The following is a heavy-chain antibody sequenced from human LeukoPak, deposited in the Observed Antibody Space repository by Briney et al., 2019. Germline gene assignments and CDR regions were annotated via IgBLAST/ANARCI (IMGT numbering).Heavy chain of an antibody. J-gene: IGHJ6*03. CDR3: AREEWELLRYYYYYMDV. Sequence: GGSLRLSCAASGFTFSSYAMSWVRQAPGKGLEWVSAISGSGGSTYYADSVKGRFTISRDNAKNSLYLQMNSLRAEDTAVYYCAREEWELLRYYYYYMDVWGKGTTVTVSS. CDR1: GFTFSSYA. CDR2: ISGSGGST. D-gene: IGHD1-26*01. V-gene: IGHV3-23*01.